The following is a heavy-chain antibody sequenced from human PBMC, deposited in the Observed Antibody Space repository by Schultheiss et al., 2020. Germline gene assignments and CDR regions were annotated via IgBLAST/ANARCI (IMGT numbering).Heavy chain of an antibody. V-gene: IGHV5-10-1*01. Sequence: GGSLRLSCKGSGYSFTSYWISWVRQMPGKGLEWMGRIDPSDSYTNYSPSFQGHVTISADKSISTAYLQWSSLKASDTAMYYCARLGGSSWYVDYWGQGTMVTVSS. CDR1: GYSFTSYW. J-gene: IGHJ4*03. CDR3: ARLGGSSWYVDY. CDR2: IDPSDSYT. D-gene: IGHD6-13*01.